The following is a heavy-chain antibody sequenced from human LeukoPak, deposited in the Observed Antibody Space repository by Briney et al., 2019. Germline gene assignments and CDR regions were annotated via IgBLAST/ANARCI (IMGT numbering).Heavy chain of an antibody. D-gene: IGHD4-17*01. CDR3: ARDPTGDYIGAFDF. J-gene: IGHJ3*01. CDR2: IRASDGYT. V-gene: IGHV3-23*01. CDR1: GFTFSTYA. Sequence: GGSLRLSRVASGFTFSTYAMMGVRQAPGRGLEWVSAIRASDGYTEYADSVRGRFTISRDNSKKTLYLQMKSLRAEDTAIYYCARDPTGDYIGAFDFGGQGTLVTVSS.